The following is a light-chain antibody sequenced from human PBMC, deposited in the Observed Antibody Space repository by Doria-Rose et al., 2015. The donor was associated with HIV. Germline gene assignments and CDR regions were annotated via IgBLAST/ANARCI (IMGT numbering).Light chain of an antibody. CDR2: DGS. V-gene: IGKV3-20*01. J-gene: IGKJ1*01. Sequence: EIVLTQSPGTLSLSPGERATLSCRASQSFSSTYLAWYRQNPGQAPSLLIYDGSTRATGIPDRFSASGSGTDFTLTINRLEPEDFALYYCHQYGTSWTFGQGTKVEI. CDR3: HQYGTSWT. CDR1: QSFSSTY.